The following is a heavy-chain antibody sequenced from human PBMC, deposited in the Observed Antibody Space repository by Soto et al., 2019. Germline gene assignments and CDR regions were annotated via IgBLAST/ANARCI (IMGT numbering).Heavy chain of an antibody. D-gene: IGHD2-15*01. V-gene: IGHV4-59*08. CDR2: IYYSGST. Sequence: SETLSLTCTVSGGSISSYYWSWIRQPPGKGLEWIGYIYYSGSTNYNPSLKSRVTISVDTSKNQFSLKLSSVTAADTAVYYCVSAPRYCSGGSCYHSTFDYWGQGTLVTVSS. J-gene: IGHJ4*02. CDR1: GGSISSYY. CDR3: VSAPRYCSGGSCYHSTFDY.